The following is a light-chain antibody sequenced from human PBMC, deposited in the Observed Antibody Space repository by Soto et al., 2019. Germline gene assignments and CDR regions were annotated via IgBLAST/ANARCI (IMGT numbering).Light chain of an antibody. CDR2: EVS. CDR1: SSDVGGYKY. V-gene: IGLV2-8*01. Sequence: QSVLTQPPSASGSPGQSVTISCTGTSSDVGGYKYVSWFQQHPGKAPKLVIYEVSKRPSGVPDRFSGSKSGNTASLTVSGLKVEDEADYYCSSYAGGKILVFFGGGTKLTAL. CDR3: SSYAGGKILVF. J-gene: IGLJ2*01.